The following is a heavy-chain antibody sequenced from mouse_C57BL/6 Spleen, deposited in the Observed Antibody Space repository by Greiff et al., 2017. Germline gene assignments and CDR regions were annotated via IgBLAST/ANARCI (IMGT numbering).Heavy chain of an antibody. CDR1: GYAFSSSW. J-gene: IGHJ2*01. CDR2: NYPGDGDT. V-gene: IGHV1-82*01. D-gene: IGHD2-3*01. CDR3: AREDGYPYYFDY. Sequence: VQLQQSGPELVKPGASVKISCKASGYAFSSSWMNWVKQRPGKGLEWIGRNYPGDGDTNYNGKFKGKATLTADKSSSTAYMQLSSLTSEDSAVYFCAREDGYPYYFDYWGQGTTLTVSS.